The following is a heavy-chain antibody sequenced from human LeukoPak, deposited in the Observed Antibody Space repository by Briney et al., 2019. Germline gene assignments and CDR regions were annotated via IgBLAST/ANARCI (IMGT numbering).Heavy chain of an antibody. V-gene: IGHV3-7*03. CDR2: INQDGTEK. D-gene: IGHD6-13*01. J-gene: IGHJ4*02. CDR1: GFTFSTYF. CDR3: AKDIRETCIAANFDY. Sequence: GGSLRLSCAASGFTFSTYFLTWVRQAPGKGLEWVANINQDGTEKQYVDSVKGRFTISRDNAKNSLYLQMNSLRAEDTALYYCAKDIRETCIAANFDYWGQGTLVTVSS.